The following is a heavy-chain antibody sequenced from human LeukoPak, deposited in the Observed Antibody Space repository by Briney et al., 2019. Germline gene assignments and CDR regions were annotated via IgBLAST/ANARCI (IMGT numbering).Heavy chain of an antibody. V-gene: IGHV4-59*01. CDR2: IYYSGST. CDR3: ARTPRGNYYYMDV. Sequence: PSETLSLTCTVSGGSISSYYWSWIRQPPGKGLEWIGYIYYSGSTNYNPSLKSRVTMSVDTSKNQFNLKLSSVTAADTAIYYCARTPRGNYYYMDVWGKGTTVTISS. J-gene: IGHJ6*03. CDR1: GGSISSYY. D-gene: IGHD1-1*01.